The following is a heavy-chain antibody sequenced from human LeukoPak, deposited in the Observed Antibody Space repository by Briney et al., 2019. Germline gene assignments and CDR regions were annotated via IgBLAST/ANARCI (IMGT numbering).Heavy chain of an antibody. J-gene: IGHJ4*02. CDR1: GGSISSSGYY. CDR2: IYYSGST. V-gene: IGHV4-39*07. CDR3: AREEWLRVDY. Sequence: PSETLSLTCTVSGGSISSSGYYWGWIRQPPGKGLEWIGSIYYSGSTYYNPSLKSRVTISVDTSKNQFSLKLSSVTAADTAVYYWAREEWLRVDYWGQGTLVTVSS. D-gene: IGHD5-12*01.